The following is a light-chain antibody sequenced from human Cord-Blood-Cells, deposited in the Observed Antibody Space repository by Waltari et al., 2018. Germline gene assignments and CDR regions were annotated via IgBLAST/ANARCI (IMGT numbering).Light chain of an antibody. J-gene: IGKJ1*01. Sequence: EIVWTQSPGTLSLSPGQRATLSCRASQSVSISYLAWPQHKPSQAPRLLIYGASSRATGIPDRFSGSGSGTDFTLTISRLEPEDFAVYYCQQYGSSRTFGQGTKVEIK. CDR1: QSVSISY. CDR3: QQYGSSRT. CDR2: GAS. V-gene: IGKV3-20*01.